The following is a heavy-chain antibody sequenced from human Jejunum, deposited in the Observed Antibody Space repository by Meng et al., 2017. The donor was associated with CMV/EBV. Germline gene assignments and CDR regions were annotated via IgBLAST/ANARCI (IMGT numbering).Heavy chain of an antibody. Sequence: ASGYTFSDYCIQGMRQAPGQGLEWLGWIKLSSGETNYAQKFQGRVTMTRDTSVSTAYMELNSLRSDDTAVYYCVPYSGSSFRVDPWGQGTQVTVSS. D-gene: IGHD5-12*01. V-gene: IGHV1-2*02. CDR2: IKLSSGET. CDR3: VPYSGSSFRVDP. CDR1: GYTFSDYC. J-gene: IGHJ5*02.